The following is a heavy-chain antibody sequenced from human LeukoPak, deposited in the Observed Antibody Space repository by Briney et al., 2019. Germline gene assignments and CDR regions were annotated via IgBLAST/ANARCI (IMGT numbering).Heavy chain of an antibody. D-gene: IGHD5-18*01. V-gene: IGHV4-39*02. CDR1: GGSISISSYY. CDR2: IYYSGST. Sequence: SDTLSLTCTVSGGSISISSYYWGWIRQPPGKGLEWIGSIYYSGSTYYNPSLKSRVSISVDTSKNPFSLRLSSVTAADTAVYYCARLGGYSYGYSGAFDIWGQGTMVTVSS. CDR3: ARLGGYSYGYSGAFDI. J-gene: IGHJ3*02.